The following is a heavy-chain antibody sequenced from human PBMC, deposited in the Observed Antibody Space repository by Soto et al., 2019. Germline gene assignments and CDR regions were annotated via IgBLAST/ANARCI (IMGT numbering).Heavy chain of an antibody. CDR1: GGSISSGGYY. CDR2: IYYSGST. D-gene: IGHD2-2*01. CDR3: ARERVYDEDQVVPTQGKFDY. Sequence: QVQLQESGPGLVKPSQTLSLTCTVSGGSISSGGYYWSWIRQHPGKGLEWIGYIYYSGSTYYNPSLKSRVTISVDTSKNQFSLKLSSVTAADTAVYYCARERVYDEDQVVPTQGKFDYWGQGTLVTVSS. V-gene: IGHV4-31*03. J-gene: IGHJ4*02.